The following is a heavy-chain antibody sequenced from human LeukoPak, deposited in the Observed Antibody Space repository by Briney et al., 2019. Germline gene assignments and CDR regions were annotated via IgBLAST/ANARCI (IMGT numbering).Heavy chain of an antibody. Sequence: GGSLRLSCAACGFTFRNSWMNWVRQAPGKGLVWVSRINSDGTTTTYADSVKGRFIISRDNAKNTLYLQMNSLRAEDTAVYYCVKRDGYKPWDYNGMDVWGQGTTVTVSS. CDR2: INSDGTTT. J-gene: IGHJ6*02. V-gene: IGHV3-74*01. D-gene: IGHD5-24*01. CDR3: VKRDGYKPWDYNGMDV. CDR1: GFTFRNSW.